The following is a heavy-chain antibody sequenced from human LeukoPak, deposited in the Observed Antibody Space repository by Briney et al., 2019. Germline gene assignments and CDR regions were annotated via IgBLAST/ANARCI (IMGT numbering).Heavy chain of an antibody. Sequence: EASVKVSCTASGYTFTGYYMHWVRQAPGQGLEWMGWINPNSGGTNYAQKFQGRATMTRDTSISTAYMELSRLRSDDTAVYYCAGGFPYQLLPWGQGTLVTVSS. CDR2: INPNSGGT. V-gene: IGHV1-2*02. CDR1: GYTFTGYY. J-gene: IGHJ4*02. CDR3: AGGFPYQLLP. D-gene: IGHD2-2*01.